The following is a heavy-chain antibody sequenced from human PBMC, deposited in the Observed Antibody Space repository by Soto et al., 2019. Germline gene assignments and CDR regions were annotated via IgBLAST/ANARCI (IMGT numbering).Heavy chain of an antibody. D-gene: IGHD6-19*01. CDR2: ISAYNGNT. CDR1: GYTFTSYG. Sequence: ASVKVSCKASGYTFTSYGIRWVRQAPGQGLEWMGWISAYNGNTNYAQKLQGRVTMTTDTSTSTAYMELRSLRSDDTAVYYCARTRGIASGWLETWFDPWGQGTLVTVSS. CDR3: ARTRGIASGWLETWFDP. J-gene: IGHJ5*02. V-gene: IGHV1-18*01.